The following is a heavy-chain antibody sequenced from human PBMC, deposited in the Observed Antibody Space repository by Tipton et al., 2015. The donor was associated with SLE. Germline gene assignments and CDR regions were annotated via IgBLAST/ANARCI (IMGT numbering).Heavy chain of an antibody. CDR2: IYSSGST. CDR3: ARLGELRFLEWFPRYFDY. V-gene: IGHV4-4*07. D-gene: IGHD3-3*01. CDR1: GGSISNYF. Sequence: TLSLTCTVSGGSISNYFWSWIRQPAGKGLEWLGRIYSSGSTNYNPSLKSRLTMSIDTSKNQFSLRLSSVTAADTAVYYCARLGELRFLEWFPRYFDYWGQGTLVTVSS. J-gene: IGHJ4*02.